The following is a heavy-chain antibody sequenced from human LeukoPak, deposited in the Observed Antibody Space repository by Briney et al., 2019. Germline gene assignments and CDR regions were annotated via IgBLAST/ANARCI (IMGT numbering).Heavy chain of an antibody. CDR1: GGSISNLNYY. D-gene: IGHD6-19*01. V-gene: IGHV4-61*01. J-gene: IGHJ4*02. CDR3: ARGLSSHSSGWYYFDY. Sequence: SETLSLTCTVSGGSISNLNYYWSWVRQPPGKGLEWIGYIYYSGSTTYNPSLKSRVTISVDTSKNQFSLKLSSVTAADTALYYCARGLSSHSSGWYYFDYWGQGTLVTVSS. CDR2: IYYSGST.